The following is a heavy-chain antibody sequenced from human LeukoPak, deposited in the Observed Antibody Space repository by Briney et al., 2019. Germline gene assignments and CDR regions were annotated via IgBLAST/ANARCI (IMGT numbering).Heavy chain of an antibody. V-gene: IGHV3-74*01. CDR3: TRNPDGRNWFDP. CDR1: GFTFSHHW. Sequence: PGGSLRLSCAASGFTFSHHWMHWVRQAPGKGLVRVSHISSDESSTTYADSVKGRFTISRDNRKNTLYLQMNSLRVEDTAMYYCTRNPDGRNWFDPWGQGTLVTVSS. CDR2: ISSDESST. D-gene: IGHD1-14*01. J-gene: IGHJ5*02.